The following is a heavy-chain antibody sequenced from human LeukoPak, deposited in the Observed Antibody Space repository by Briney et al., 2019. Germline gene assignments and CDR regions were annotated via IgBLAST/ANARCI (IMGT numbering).Heavy chain of an antibody. CDR2: TSNSGSTI. CDR3: ARLGGSVIDY. J-gene: IGHJ4*02. V-gene: IGHV3-48*03. CDR1: GFTFSSYE. Sequence: GGSPRLSCAASGFTFSSYEMNWVRQAPGKGLEWVSYTSNSGSTIYYADSVKGRFTISRDNAKNSLYLQMNSLRDEDTAVYYCARLGGSVIDYWGQGTPVTVSS. D-gene: IGHD3-16*01.